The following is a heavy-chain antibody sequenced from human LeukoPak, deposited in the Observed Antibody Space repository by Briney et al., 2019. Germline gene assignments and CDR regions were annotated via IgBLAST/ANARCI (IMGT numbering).Heavy chain of an antibody. J-gene: IGHJ4*02. CDR1: GYSISSGYY. Sequence: PSETLSLTCTVSGYSISSGYYWGWIRQPPGKGLEWTGSIDHSGSTYYNPSLKSRITISVDTSKNQFSLKLSSVTAADTAVYYCARDYGGNAAFLDYWGQGTLVTVSS. CDR2: IDHSGST. V-gene: IGHV4-38-2*02. CDR3: ARDYGGNAAFLDY. D-gene: IGHD4-23*01.